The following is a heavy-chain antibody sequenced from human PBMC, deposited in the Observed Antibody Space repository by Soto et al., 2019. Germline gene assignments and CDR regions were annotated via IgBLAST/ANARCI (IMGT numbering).Heavy chain of an antibody. D-gene: IGHD3-22*01. V-gene: IGHV3-23*01. Sequence: VGSLRLSCVASGFTFSHHDMSWVRQAPGKGLEWVSAISGSGDRTHYADSVKGRFTISRDNSKNMLSLQMNSLRAEDTAVYHCAKGLSSASSFDYWGQGTMVTVYS. CDR2: ISGSGDRT. CDR1: GFTFSHHD. J-gene: IGHJ4*02. CDR3: AKGLSSASSFDY.